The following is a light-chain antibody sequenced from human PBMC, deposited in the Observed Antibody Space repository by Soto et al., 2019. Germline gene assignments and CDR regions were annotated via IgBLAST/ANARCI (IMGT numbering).Light chain of an antibody. CDR2: DAS. V-gene: IGKV3-11*01. J-gene: IGKJ1*01. CDR3: QQYDNWPWT. CDR1: QSVISY. Sequence: EIVLTQSPGTLSLSPGERSTLSCRASQSVISYLAWYQQKTGQAPRLLIYDASNRATGIPARFSGSGSGTDFTLTISSLQSEDFAVYYCQQYDNWPWTFGQGTKVDI.